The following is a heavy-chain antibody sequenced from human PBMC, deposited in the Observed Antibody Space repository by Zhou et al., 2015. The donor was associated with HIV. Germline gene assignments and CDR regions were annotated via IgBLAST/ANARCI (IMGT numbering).Heavy chain of an antibody. J-gene: IGHJ4*02. CDR3: AREGIQSKADSYFFDY. CDR2: INGGNGNT. Sequence: QVHLVQSGAEEKKPGASVRVSCQASGYTFSSYTIHWMRQAPGQGLEWMGWINGGNGNTKYSQIFQDRVTIVRNTSANTAHLDLSGLTSADTGTYYCAREGIQSKADSYFFDYWGQGSLVTVSS. V-gene: IGHV1-3*05. D-gene: IGHD2-21*01. CDR1: GYTFSSYT.